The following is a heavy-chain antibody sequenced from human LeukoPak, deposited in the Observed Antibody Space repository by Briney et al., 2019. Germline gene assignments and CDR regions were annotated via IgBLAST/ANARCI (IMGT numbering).Heavy chain of an antibody. CDR2: IKEDGGEK. V-gene: IGHV3-7*01. Sequence: GGSLRLSCAASGFTFSSFWMSWVRQAPGKGLEWVANIKEDGGEKYSVDSVKGRFTISRDNAMNSLYLEMNSLRAEDTALYYCAKGRWGLTINNFDIWGQGTMVSVSS. J-gene: IGHJ3*02. CDR1: GFTFSSFW. D-gene: IGHD3-9*01. CDR3: AKGRWGLTINNFDI.